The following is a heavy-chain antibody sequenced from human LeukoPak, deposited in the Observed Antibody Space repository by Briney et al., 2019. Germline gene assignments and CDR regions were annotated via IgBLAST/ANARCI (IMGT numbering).Heavy chain of an antibody. Sequence: PGGSLRLSCAASGFSFTSYEMNWVRQSPGRGLECISCISSDAKTIYYADSVKGRFTISRDNAKNSLYLQMNNLRAEDTALYYCARRYYYHSSPIDSWDQGTLVTVSS. V-gene: IGHV3-48*03. J-gene: IGHJ5*01. CDR2: ISSDAKTI. D-gene: IGHD3-22*01. CDR1: GFSFTSYE. CDR3: ARRYYYHSSPIDS.